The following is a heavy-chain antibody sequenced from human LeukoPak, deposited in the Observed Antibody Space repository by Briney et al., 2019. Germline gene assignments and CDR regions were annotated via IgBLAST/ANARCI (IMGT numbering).Heavy chain of an antibody. Sequence: GGSLRLSCAASGFTFSSYSMNWVRQAPGKGLEWVSYISSSSSTIYYADSVKGRFTISRDNAKNSLYLQMDSLRAEDTAVYYCARAVIVGFFDYWGQGTLVTVSS. J-gene: IGHJ4*02. CDR1: GFTFSSYS. V-gene: IGHV3-48*01. CDR2: ISSSSSTI. D-gene: IGHD1-26*01. CDR3: ARAVIVGFFDY.